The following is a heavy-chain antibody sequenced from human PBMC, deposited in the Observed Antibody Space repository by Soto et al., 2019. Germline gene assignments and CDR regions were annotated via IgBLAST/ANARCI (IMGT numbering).Heavy chain of an antibody. D-gene: IGHD1-1*01. J-gene: IGHJ6*01. CDR1: GFTFTTYC. CDR3: AIRHLPCDYHSCGMFV. V-gene: IGHV3-64*01. CDR2: LSNDAVHT. Sequence: EVQLVESGGGLVQPGGSLTLSCVASGFTFTTYCMHWVRQAPGKGLEYLSALSNDAVHTYYANSVKDRFTISRDNSKDTLYLHMGSLRPEDMAVHYCAIRHLPCDYHSCGMFVWGQATTVTVSS.